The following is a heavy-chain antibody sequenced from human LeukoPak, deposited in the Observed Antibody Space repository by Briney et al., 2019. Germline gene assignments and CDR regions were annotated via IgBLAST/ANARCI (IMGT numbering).Heavy chain of an antibody. V-gene: IGHV3-21*01. CDR1: GFTFSSYS. CDR3: ARGPALYCTRSSYFDSVD. CDR2: ISSSSSYI. J-gene: IGHJ4*02. Sequence: RGSLRLSCAPSGFTFSSYSMNWVRQAPGQGLEWVSSISSSSSYIYYADSVKGRFTVSRDNAKGSLFLQMRSLRDEDTAVYYCARGPALYCTRSSYFDSVDWGQGTLVSVSS. D-gene: IGHD2-8*01.